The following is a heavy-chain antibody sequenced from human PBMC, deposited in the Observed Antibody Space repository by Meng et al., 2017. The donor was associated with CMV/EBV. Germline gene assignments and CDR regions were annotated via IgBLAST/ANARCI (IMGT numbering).Heavy chain of an antibody. CDR1: GFTFSSYG. CDR3: ARDPSSSSWYPVDAFDI. V-gene: IGHV3-30*02. J-gene: IGHJ3*02. D-gene: IGHD6-13*01. CDR2: IRYDGSNK. Sequence: GESLKISCAASGFTFSSYGMHWVRQAPGKGLEWVAFIRYDGSNKYYADSVKGRFTISRDNSKNTLYLQMNSLRAEDTAVYYCARDPSSSSWYPVDAFDIWGQGTMVTVSS.